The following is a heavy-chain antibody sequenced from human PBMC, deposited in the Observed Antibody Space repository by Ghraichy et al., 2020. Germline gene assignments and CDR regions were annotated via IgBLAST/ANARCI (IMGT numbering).Heavy chain of an antibody. Sequence: GGSLRLSCAASGFTFDDYTMHWVRQAPGKGLEWVSLISWDGGSTYYADSVKGRFTISRDNSKNSLYLQMNSLRTEDTALYYCAKANGRYYYYYGMDVWGQGTTVTVSS. CDR3: AKANGRYYYYYGMDV. J-gene: IGHJ6*02. CDR1: GFTFDDYT. V-gene: IGHV3-43*01. CDR2: ISWDGGST.